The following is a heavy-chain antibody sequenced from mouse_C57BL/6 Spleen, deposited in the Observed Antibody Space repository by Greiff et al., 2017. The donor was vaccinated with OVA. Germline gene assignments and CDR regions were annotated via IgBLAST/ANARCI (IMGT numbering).Heavy chain of an antibody. CDR2: ISDGGSYT. CDR3: AREDYYGSSYAFAY. CDR1: GFTFSSYA. J-gene: IGHJ3*01. D-gene: IGHD1-1*01. Sequence: DVMLVESGGGLVKPGGSLKLSCAASGFTFSSYAMSWVRQTPEKRLEWVATISDGGSYTYYPDNVKGRFTISRDNAKNNLYLQMSHLKSEDTAMYYCAREDYYGSSYAFAYWGQGTLVTVSA. V-gene: IGHV5-4*01.